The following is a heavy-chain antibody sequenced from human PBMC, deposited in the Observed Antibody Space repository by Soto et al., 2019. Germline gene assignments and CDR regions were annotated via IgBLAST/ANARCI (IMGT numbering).Heavy chain of an antibody. Sequence: QVPLVQSGAEVKKPGSSVKVSCKTSGVSFNNNGIGWVRQAPGPGLEWMGGVSPPFRTSNYARKFQGRISITADASTGTVNMELRSLTSEDPAQYYCARVLYYGSGRYSPYGMDGWGQGTTVTVSS. J-gene: IGHJ6*02. CDR3: ARVLYYGSGRYSPYGMDG. CDR1: GVSFNNNG. V-gene: IGHV1-69*01. D-gene: IGHD3-10*01. CDR2: VSPPFRTS.